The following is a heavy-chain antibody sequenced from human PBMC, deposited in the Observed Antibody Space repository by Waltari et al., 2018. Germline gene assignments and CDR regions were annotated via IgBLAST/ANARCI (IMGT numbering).Heavy chain of an antibody. Sequence: QVQLQESGPGLVKPSETLSLTCTVSGGSISSYYWSWIRQPAGKGLEWIGRIYTSGSTNYNPSLKSRVTMSVDTSKNQFSLKLSSMTAADTAVYYCARGDSSSWYTEGGWFDPWGQGTLVTVSS. V-gene: IGHV4-4*07. J-gene: IGHJ5*02. CDR2: IYTSGST. CDR3: ARGDSSSWYTEGGWFDP. CDR1: GGSISSYY. D-gene: IGHD6-13*01.